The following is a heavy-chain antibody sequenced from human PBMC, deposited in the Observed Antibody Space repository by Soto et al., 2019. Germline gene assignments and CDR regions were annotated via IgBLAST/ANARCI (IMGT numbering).Heavy chain of an antibody. D-gene: IGHD1-1*01. CDR3: ARDWAEDDGLDS. J-gene: IGHJ6*01. CDR2: ISAYNGNT. CDR1: GYTFTRYG. V-gene: IGHV1-18*01. Sequence: ASVKVSCKASGYTFTRYGISWVRQAPGQGLKWMGWISAYNGNTNYAQKLQGRVTMTTDTSTSTAYMELRSLRSDDTAVYYCARDWAEDDGLDSWGQGSKVTVSS.